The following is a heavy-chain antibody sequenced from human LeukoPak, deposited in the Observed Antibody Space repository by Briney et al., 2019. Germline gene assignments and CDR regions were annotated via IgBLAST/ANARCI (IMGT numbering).Heavy chain of an antibody. CDR1: GYTFTGYY. CDR2: INAMSAGT. V-gene: IGHV1-2*02. Sequence: ASVKVSCKASGYTFTGYYMHLVRQAPGQGREWMGWINAMSAGTNYAQKFQRRVTMTRDTSISTASMALSRLRSDDTAVYYCARGSCEPYSSSCQLDYWGQGTLVAVSS. D-gene: IGHD6-13*01. CDR3: ARGSCEPYSSSCQLDY. J-gene: IGHJ4*02.